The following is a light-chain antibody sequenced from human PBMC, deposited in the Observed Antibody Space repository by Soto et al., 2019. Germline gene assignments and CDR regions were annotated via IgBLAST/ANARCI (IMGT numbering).Light chain of an antibody. Sequence: EIVLTQSPGTLSLSPGERATLSCRASQSVSSSYLAWYQQKPGQAPRLLIYAASSRATGIPDRFSGSGSGTDFTLNITRLEPEDFAVYYCQQYGSSPFGGGTKVEIK. J-gene: IGKJ4*01. CDR2: AAS. V-gene: IGKV3-20*01. CDR3: QQYGSSP. CDR1: QSVSSSY.